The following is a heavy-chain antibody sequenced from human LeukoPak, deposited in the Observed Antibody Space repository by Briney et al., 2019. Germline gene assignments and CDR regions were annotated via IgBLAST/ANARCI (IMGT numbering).Heavy chain of an antibody. CDR3: ARHRMYYYDSSGRGVADAFDI. V-gene: IGHV4-39*01. J-gene: IGHJ3*02. Sequence: PSETLFLTCTVSGGSISSSSYYWGWIRQPPGKGLEWIGSIYYSGSTYYNPSLKSRVTISVDTSKNQFSLKLSSVTAADTSVYNCARHRMYYYDSSGRGVADAFDIWGQGTMVTVSS. D-gene: IGHD3-22*01. CDR2: IYYSGST. CDR1: GGSISSSSYY.